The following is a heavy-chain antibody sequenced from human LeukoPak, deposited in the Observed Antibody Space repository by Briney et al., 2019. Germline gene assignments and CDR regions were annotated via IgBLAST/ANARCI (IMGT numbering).Heavy chain of an antibody. V-gene: IGHV3-48*04. J-gene: IGHJ4*02. D-gene: IGHD4-17*01. Sequence: GGSLRLSCAASEFTFSGSAMHWVRQAPGKGLEWVSYISSSGSTIYYADSVKGRFTISRDNAKNSLYLQMNSLRAEDTAVYYCARDSYYGDYIDYWGQGTLVTVSS. CDR3: ARDSYYGDYIDY. CDR2: ISSSGSTI. CDR1: EFTFSGSA.